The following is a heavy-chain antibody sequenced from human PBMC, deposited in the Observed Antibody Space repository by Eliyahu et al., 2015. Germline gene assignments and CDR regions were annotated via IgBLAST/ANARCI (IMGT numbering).Heavy chain of an antibody. CDR3: ARRDAHDY. CDR1: GYTFSXYG. CDR2: ISAYNGNT. J-gene: IGHJ4*02. V-gene: IGHV1-18*04. Sequence: QVQLVQSGGEVKKPGASVKVXCXASGYTFSXYGINWVRQAPGQGLEWMGWISAYNGNTNYAQKFQGRLTMTTDTSTSTAYMELTSLTSDDTAVYYCARRDAHDYWGQGTLVTVSS.